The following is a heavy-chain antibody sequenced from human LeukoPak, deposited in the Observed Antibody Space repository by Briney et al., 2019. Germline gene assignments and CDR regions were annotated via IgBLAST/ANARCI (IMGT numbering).Heavy chain of an antibody. V-gene: IGHV3-9*03. Sequence: GRSLRLSCAASGFTFDDYAMHWVRQVPGKGLEWVSGISWNSGNIYYDESVKGRFTISRDNAKNSLYLQMNSLRAEDMALYYCAKGEAIRYFDWLLYDWCQGIPVTVSS. J-gene: IGHJ4*02. CDR3: AKGEAIRYFDWLLYD. CDR1: GFTFDDYA. D-gene: IGHD3-9*01. CDR2: ISWNSGNI.